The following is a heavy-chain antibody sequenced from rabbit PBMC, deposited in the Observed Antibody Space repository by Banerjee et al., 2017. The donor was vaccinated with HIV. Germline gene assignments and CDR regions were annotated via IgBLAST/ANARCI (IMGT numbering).Heavy chain of an antibody. V-gene: IGHV1S40*01. D-gene: IGHD2-1*01. CDR2: INTSSGST. J-gene: IGHJ4*01. Sequence: LEWIACINTSSGSTCYASWVNGRFTISKTSSTTVTLQMTSLTGADTATYFCARDPGGSMDLWGPGTLVTVS. CDR3: ARDPGGSMDL.